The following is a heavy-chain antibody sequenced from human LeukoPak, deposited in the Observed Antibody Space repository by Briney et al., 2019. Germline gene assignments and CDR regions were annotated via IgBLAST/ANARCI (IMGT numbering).Heavy chain of an antibody. CDR2: ISYDGSNK. CDR3: ARSRAPATVTTSFDP. Sequence: GGSLRLSCAASGFTFSSYAMHWVRQAPGKGLEWVAVISYDGSNKYYADSVKGRFTISRDNSKNTLYLQMNSLRAEDTAVYYCARSRAPATVTTSFDPWGQGTLVTVSS. V-gene: IGHV3-30-3*01. CDR1: GFTFSSYA. J-gene: IGHJ5*02. D-gene: IGHD4-17*01.